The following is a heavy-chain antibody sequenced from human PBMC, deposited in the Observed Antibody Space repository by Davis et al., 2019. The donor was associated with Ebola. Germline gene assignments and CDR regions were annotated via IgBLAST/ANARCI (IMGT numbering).Heavy chain of an antibody. Sequence: PGGSLRLSCVASGFTFSSYSMNWVRQAPGKGLEWLSYISADSTITHYADSVKGRFTISRDNANNSVFLQMNNLRDEDTAVYYCAFDYWGQGTLVTVSS. V-gene: IGHV3-48*02. CDR2: ISADSTIT. CDR1: GFTFSSYS. J-gene: IGHJ4*02. CDR3: AFDY.